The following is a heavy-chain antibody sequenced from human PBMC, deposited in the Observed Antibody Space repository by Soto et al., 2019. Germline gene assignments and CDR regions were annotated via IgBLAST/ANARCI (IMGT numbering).Heavy chain of an antibody. CDR3: AKAPPLVRDALDI. Sequence: PGGSLRLSCAASGFTFSNFAMSWVRQAPGKGLEWVSGVSGSGTSTYYADSVKGRFTISRDNSKNTLYLQMNSLRAEDTAVYYCAKAPPLVRDALDIWGQGTMVTVSS. CDR2: VSGSGTST. J-gene: IGHJ3*02. D-gene: IGHD3-10*02. V-gene: IGHV3-23*01. CDR1: GFTFSNFA.